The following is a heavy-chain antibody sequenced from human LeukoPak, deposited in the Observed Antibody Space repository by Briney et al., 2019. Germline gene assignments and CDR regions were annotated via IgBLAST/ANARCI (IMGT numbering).Heavy chain of an antibody. J-gene: IGHJ4*02. Sequence: NPGGSLRLSCAASGFTLSSYSMNWVRQAPGKGLEWVPYISSSSTHIYYADSVKGRFTISRDNARISLYLQMNSLRAEDTAIYYCARSEHSSSSFDYWGQGTLVTVSS. CDR1: GFTLSSYS. D-gene: IGHD6-6*01. CDR3: ARSEHSSSSFDY. V-gene: IGHV3-21*01. CDR2: ISSSSTHI.